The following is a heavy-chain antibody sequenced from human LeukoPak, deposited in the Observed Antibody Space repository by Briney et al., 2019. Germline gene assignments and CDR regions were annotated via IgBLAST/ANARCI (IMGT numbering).Heavy chain of an antibody. Sequence: ASVKVSCKASGYTFTSYGISWVRQAPGQGLEWMGWISAYNGNTNYAQKLQGRVTMTTDTSPSTAYMELRSLRSDDTAVYYCARVGRITMVRGVIAYYFDYGAQGTLLTVFS. J-gene: IGHJ4*02. CDR3: ARVGRITMVRGVIAYYFDY. V-gene: IGHV1-18*01. D-gene: IGHD3-10*01. CDR2: ISAYNGNT. CDR1: GYTFTSYG.